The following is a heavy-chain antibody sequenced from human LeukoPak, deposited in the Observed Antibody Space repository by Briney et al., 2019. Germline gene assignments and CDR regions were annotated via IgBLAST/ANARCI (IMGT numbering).Heavy chain of an antibody. J-gene: IGHJ4*02. D-gene: IGHD6-6*01. V-gene: IGHV1-69*04. CDR1: GGTFSSYA. CDR3: AREVGDSSSSGSMIDY. CDR2: IIPILGIA. Sequence: SVKVSCKASGGTFSSYAISWVRQAPGQGLEWMGRIIPILGIANYAQKFQGRVTMTRDTSTSTVYMELSSLRSEDTAVYYCAREVGDSSSSGSMIDYWGQGTLVTVSS.